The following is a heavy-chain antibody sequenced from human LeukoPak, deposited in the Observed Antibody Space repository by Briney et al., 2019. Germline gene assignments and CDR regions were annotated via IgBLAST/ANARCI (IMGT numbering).Heavy chain of an antibody. CDR3: AKDRARGGTTDFDY. V-gene: IGHV3-30*09. J-gene: IGHJ4*02. D-gene: IGHD1-7*01. Sequence: GGSLRLSCAASGFTFSSYAMHWVRQAPGKGLEWVAVISYDGSNKYYADSVKGQFAISRGNSKNTLYLQMNSLRAEDTAVYFCAKDRARGGTTDFDYWGQGTLVTVSS. CDR2: ISYDGSNK. CDR1: GFTFSSYA.